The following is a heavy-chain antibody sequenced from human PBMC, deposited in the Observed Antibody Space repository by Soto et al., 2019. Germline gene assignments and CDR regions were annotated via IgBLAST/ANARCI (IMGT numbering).Heavy chain of an antibody. CDR3: ARNGRDGFNWFDP. J-gene: IGHJ5*02. CDR1: GGSISNGY. D-gene: IGHD4-17*01. CDR2: IHYTGST. V-gene: IGHV4-59*08. Sequence: SETLSLTCTVSGGSISNGYWSWIRQPPGKGLEWIGYIHYTGSTTYNPSLQSRVTMSLGASNAQFSLTLSSVTAADTAVYYCARNGRDGFNWFDPWGQGTLVTVPQ.